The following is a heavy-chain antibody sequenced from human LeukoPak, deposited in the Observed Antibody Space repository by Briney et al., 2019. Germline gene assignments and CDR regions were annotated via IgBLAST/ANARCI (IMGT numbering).Heavy chain of an antibody. CDR1: GYTFIDYW. CDR2: ININSGGI. Sequence: ASVKVSCKASGYTFIDYWIHWVRQAPGQGLEWMGRININSGGINYAQKFQGRVTMTRATSISTAYMELSRLRFDGTAVYYCARDRDGGVGTIDYWGQGTLVPVSP. J-gene: IGHJ4*02. V-gene: IGHV1-2*06. CDR3: ARDRDGGVGTIDY. D-gene: IGHD3-3*01.